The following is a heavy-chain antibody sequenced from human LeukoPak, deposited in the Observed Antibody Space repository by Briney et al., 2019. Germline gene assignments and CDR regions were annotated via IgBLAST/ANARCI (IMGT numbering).Heavy chain of an antibody. Sequence: ASVKVSCKASGYTFTGYYMHWVRQAPGQGLEWMGWINPNSGSTNYAQKFQGRVTMTRDTSISTAYMELSRLRSDDTAVYYCAREGFLEWLLSYWGQGTLVTVSS. D-gene: IGHD3-3*01. CDR1: GYTFTGYY. CDR2: INPNSGST. V-gene: IGHV1-2*02. CDR3: AREGFLEWLLSY. J-gene: IGHJ4*02.